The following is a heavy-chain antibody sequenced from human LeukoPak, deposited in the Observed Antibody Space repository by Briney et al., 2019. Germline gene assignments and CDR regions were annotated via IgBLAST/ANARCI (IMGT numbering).Heavy chain of an antibody. CDR1: GYTLNDLS. CDR2: FDPEDGEP. CDR3: ATRGRYFDY. V-gene: IGHV1-24*01. Sequence: GASVKVSCKVSGYTLNDLSIHWVRQAPGKGLEWMGRFDPEDGEPTYAQKFQNGVTMTEDTSTDTAYMEPSSLRSEDTAVYYCATRGRYFDYWGQGTLVTVSS. J-gene: IGHJ4*02.